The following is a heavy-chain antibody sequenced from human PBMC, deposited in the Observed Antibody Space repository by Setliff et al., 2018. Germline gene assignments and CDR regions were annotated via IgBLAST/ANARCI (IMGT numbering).Heavy chain of an antibody. V-gene: IGHV4-34*01. CDR3: ARRWNFGPYGSGIHDGFDM. D-gene: IGHD3-10*01. J-gene: IGHJ3*02. CDR1: GGSFSTYF. CDR2: ISHSGSA. Sequence: PSETLSLTCAVYGGSFSTYFWSWIRHPPGKGLEWIGEISHSGSANYNPSLKSRVTMSVDTSKNQFSLKLNSVTAADTAVYYCARRWNFGPYGSGIHDGFDMWGQGTMVTVSS.